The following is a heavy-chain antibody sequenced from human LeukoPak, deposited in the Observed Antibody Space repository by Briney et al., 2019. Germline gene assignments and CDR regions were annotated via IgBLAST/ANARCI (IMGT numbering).Heavy chain of an antibody. CDR2: ISGSGGNT. CDR3: AKGRTKGGTLALDY. J-gene: IGHJ4*02. V-gene: IGHV3-23*01. D-gene: IGHD2-15*01. Sequence: PGGSLRLSCEASGFTFSNYWMSWFRQAPGKGLEWVSGISGSGGNTYYTDSVRGRLSISRDNSKNTLYLQVNSLRAEDTAVYYCAKGRTKGGTLALDYWGQGTLVTVSS. CDR1: GFTFSNYW.